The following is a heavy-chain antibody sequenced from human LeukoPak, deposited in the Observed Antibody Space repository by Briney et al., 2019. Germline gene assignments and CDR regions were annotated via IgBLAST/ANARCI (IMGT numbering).Heavy chain of an antibody. CDR2: IYYSGST. J-gene: IGHJ4*02. D-gene: IGHD1-26*01. CDR3: ARLFHPALSGNYPFDY. CDR1: GGSINSYY. Sequence: SETLSLTCTASGGSINSYYWSWIRQPPGKGLEWIAYIYYSGSTSYNPSLKSRVTISVDTSKNQFSLKLNSVTAADTAMYYCARLFHPALSGNYPFDYWGQGTLDTVSS. V-gene: IGHV4-59*01.